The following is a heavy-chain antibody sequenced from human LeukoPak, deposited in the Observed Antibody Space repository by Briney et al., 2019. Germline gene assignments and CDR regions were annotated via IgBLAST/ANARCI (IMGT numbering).Heavy chain of an antibody. CDR2: IYSGGST. D-gene: IGHD3-3*01. CDR1: GFTFSSYW. CDR3: ARAPRLEWLLYFDY. J-gene: IGHJ4*02. Sequence: PGGSLRLSCAASGFTFSSYWMSWVRQAPGKGLEWVSVIYSGGSTYYADSVKGRFTISRDNSKNTLYLQMNSLRAEDTAVYYCARAPRLEWLLYFDYWGQGTLVTVSS. V-gene: IGHV3-66*02.